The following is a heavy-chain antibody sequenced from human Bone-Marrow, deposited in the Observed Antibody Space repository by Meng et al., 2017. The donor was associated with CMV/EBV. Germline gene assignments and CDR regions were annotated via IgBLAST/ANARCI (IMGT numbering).Heavy chain of an antibody. J-gene: IGHJ5*02. CDR2: ISNDGTTI. Sequence: GESLKILCAAPGFTFRDYYMSWIRQAPGKGPEWISYISNDGTTISYADSVKGRFTISRDNAKNSLYLEINSLRAEDTAVYYCARRTLIIETTKAWFDPWGQGTLVTVSS. CDR1: GFTFRDYY. D-gene: IGHD1-14*01. CDR3: ARRTLIIETTKAWFDP. V-gene: IGHV3-11*01.